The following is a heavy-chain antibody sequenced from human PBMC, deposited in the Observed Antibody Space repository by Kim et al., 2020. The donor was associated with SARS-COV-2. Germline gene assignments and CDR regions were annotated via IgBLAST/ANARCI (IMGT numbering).Heavy chain of an antibody. J-gene: IGHJ5*02. D-gene: IGHD3-16*01. CDR3: AREGGSRTFWFDP. V-gene: IGHV3-74*03. Sequence: YAGSVKARFTISRDNAKNTLYLQMNSLRAEDTAVYYCAREGGSRTFWFDPWGQGTLVTVSS.